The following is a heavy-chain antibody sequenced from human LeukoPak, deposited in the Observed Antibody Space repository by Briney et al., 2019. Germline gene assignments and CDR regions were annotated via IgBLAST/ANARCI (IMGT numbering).Heavy chain of an antibody. CDR2: INPNSGGT. V-gene: IGHV1-2*02. D-gene: IGHD6-13*01. J-gene: IGHJ4*02. Sequence: GASVKVSCKASGYTFTSYGISWVRQAPGQGLEWMGWINPNSGGTNYAQKFQGRVTMTRDTSISSAYMELSRLRSDDTAVYYCARYPLGAAAVTPLRDWGQGTLVTVSS. CDR3: ARYPLGAAAVTPLRD. CDR1: GYTFTSYG.